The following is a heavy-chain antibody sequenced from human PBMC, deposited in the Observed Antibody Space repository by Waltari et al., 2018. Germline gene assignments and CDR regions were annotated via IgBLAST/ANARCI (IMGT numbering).Heavy chain of an antibody. J-gene: IGHJ4*02. V-gene: IGHV3-21*01. Sequence: DVQLVESGGGLVKPGGSLRLSCAASGFFFSSSDMNWVRQAPGKGLEWVESISGSGRTYIFYTDSVKGRFTISRDNAKNSLYLQMNSLSAEDTAVYYCTRDLYASGGDYFDPWGQGTSVTVSS. D-gene: IGHD6-19*01. CDR3: TRDLYASGGDYFDP. CDR1: GFFFSSSD. CDR2: ISGSGRTYI.